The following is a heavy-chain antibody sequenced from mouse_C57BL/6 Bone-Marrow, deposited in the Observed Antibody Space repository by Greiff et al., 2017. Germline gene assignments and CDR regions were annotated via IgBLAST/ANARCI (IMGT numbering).Heavy chain of an antibody. V-gene: IGHV1-55*01. CDR3: ARPYYSNYWYFDV. D-gene: IGHD2-5*01. Sequence: VQLQQSGAELVKPGASVKMSCKASGYTFTSYWITWVKQRPGQGLEWIGDIYPGSGSTNYNEKFKSKATLTVDTSSSTAYMQLSSLTSEDSAVYYFARPYYSNYWYFDVGGTGTTVTVSA. CDR2: IYPGSGST. CDR1: GYTFTSYW. J-gene: IGHJ1*03.